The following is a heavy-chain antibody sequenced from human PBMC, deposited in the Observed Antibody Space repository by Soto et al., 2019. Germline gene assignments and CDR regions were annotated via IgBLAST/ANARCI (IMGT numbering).Heavy chain of an antibody. V-gene: IGHV3-23*01. Sequence: AGSLRLSCAASGFTFSSYAMSWVRQAPGKGLEWVSAISGSGGSTYYADSVKGRFTISRDNSKNTLYLQMNSLRAEDTAVYYCAKDLVRYSSSWGSQRYYYYGMDVWGQGTTVTVSS. CDR1: GFTFSSYA. CDR2: ISGSGGST. D-gene: IGHD6-13*01. CDR3: AKDLVRYSSSWGSQRYYYYGMDV. J-gene: IGHJ6*02.